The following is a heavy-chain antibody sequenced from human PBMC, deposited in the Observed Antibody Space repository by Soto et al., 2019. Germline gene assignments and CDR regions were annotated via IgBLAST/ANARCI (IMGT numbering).Heavy chain of an antibody. V-gene: IGHV1-69*12. CDR3: ARARYYYDSSGYYYRFDY. D-gene: IGHD3-22*01. Sequence: QVQLVQSGAEVKKPGSSVKVSCKASGGTFSSYAISWVRQAPGQGLEWMGGIIPIFGTANYAQKFQGRVTITAAESTSTAYMELSSLSSEDTAVYYCARARYYYDSSGYYYRFDYWGQGTLVTVSS. CDR1: GGTFSSYA. CDR2: IIPIFGTA. J-gene: IGHJ4*02.